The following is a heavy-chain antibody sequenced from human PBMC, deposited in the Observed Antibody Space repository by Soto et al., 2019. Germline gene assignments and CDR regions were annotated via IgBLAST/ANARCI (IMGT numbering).Heavy chain of an antibody. Sequence: EVQLVESGGGLVKPGGSLRLSCAASGFTFSSYSMNWVRQAPGKGLVWVSSISSSSSYIYYADSVKGRFTISRDNAKNSLYLQMNRLKAVDTAVYYCARDSRVVPAASAYHCMEVLGQGNTATVYS. D-gene: IGHD2-2*01. CDR1: GFTFSSYS. CDR3: ARDSRVVPAASAYHCMEV. V-gene: IGHV3-21*01. CDR2: ISSSSSYI. J-gene: IGHJ6*02.